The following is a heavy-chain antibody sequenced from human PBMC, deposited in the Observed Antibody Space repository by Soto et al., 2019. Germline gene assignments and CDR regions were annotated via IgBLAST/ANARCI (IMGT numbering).Heavy chain of an antibody. D-gene: IGHD1-26*01. CDR3: ARRGSGSYYDY. CDR2: ISGSGGST. J-gene: IGHJ4*02. Sequence: EVQLLESGGGLVQPGGSLRLSCAASGFTFSSYAMRWVRKAPGKGLEWVSAISGSGGSTYYADSVKGRFTISRDNSKNTLYLQMNSLRAEDTAVYYCARRGSGSYYDYWGQGTLVTVSS. V-gene: IGHV3-23*01. CDR1: GFTFSSYA.